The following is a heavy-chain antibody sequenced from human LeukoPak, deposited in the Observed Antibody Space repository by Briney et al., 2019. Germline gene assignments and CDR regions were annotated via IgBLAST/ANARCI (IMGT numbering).Heavy chain of an antibody. D-gene: IGHD6-19*01. CDR2: ISSSGSTI. CDR3: ASLAVAGDYFDY. CDR1: GFTFSSYE. V-gene: IGHV3-48*03. J-gene: IGHJ4*02. Sequence: GGSLRLSCAASGFTFSSYEMNWVRQAPGKGLEWVSYISSSGSTIYYADSVKGRFTISRDNAKNSLYLQMNSPRAEDTAVYYCASLAVAGDYFDYWGQGTLVTVSS.